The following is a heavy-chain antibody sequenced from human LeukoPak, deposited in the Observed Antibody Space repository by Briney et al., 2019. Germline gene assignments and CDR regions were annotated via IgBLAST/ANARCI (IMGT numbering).Heavy chain of an antibody. CDR3: ARLFDYGDYDYFDY. J-gene: IGHJ4*02. CDR1: GYIFTVYY. Sequence: ASVKVSCKACGYIFTVYYMHGVRQAPGQGLEGMGWINTNSGNPTYAQGFTGRFVFSLDTSVSTAYLQISRLKVEDSGVYYCARLFDYGDYDYFDYWGQGTVITVSS. V-gene: IGHV7-4-1*02. CDR2: INTNSGNP. D-gene: IGHD4-17*01.